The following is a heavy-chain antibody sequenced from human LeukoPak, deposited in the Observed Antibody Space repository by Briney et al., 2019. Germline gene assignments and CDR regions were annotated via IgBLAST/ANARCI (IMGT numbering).Heavy chain of an antibody. CDR2: ISYDGRNK. D-gene: IGHD1-26*01. V-gene: IGHV3-30*18. CDR3: AKETATTPRWYFDL. Sequence: GGPLRLSCAASGFTFRTYGMNWVRQAPGKGLEWVAVISYDGRNKNYADSVKGRFTISRDNSKNTLYLQMNSLRPEDTALYYCAKETATTPRWYFDLWGRGTLVTVSS. CDR1: GFTFRTYG. J-gene: IGHJ2*01.